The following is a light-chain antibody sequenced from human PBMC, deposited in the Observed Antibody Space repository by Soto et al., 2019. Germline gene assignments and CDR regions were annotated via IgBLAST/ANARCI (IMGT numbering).Light chain of an antibody. CDR1: SGHSSYA. CDR3: QTWGTGIHV. J-gene: IGLJ1*01. Sequence: QAVVTQSPSASASLGASVKLTCTLSSGHSSYAIAWHQQQPEKGPRYLMKLNSDGSHSKGDGIPDRFSGSSSGAERYLTISSLQSEDEAYYYCQTWGTGIHVFGTGTKLT. V-gene: IGLV4-69*01. CDR2: LNSDGSH.